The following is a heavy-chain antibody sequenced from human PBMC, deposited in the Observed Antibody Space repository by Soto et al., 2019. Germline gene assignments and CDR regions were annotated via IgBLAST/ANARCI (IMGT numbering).Heavy chain of an antibody. CDR3: ARAYYDILTGSSDAFDI. D-gene: IGHD3-9*01. J-gene: IGHJ3*02. Sequence: ASVKVSCKASGYTFTSYYMHWVRQAPGQGLEWMGIINPSGGSTSYAQKFQGRVTMTRDTSTSTVYMELSSLRSEDTAVYYCARAYYDILTGSSDAFDIWGQGTMVTVSS. CDR2: INPSGGST. V-gene: IGHV1-46*01. CDR1: GYTFTSYY.